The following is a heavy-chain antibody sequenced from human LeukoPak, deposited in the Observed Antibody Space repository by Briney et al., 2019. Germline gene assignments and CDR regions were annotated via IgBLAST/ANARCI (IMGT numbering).Heavy chain of an antibody. Sequence: PGGSLRLSCAASGFTVSSNYMSWVRQAPGKGLEWVSVIYSGGGTYYADSVKGRFTISRDNSKNTLDLQMNSLRAEDTAVYYCARGDHYDSSGYWVPFDYWGQGTLVTVSS. D-gene: IGHD3-22*01. CDR2: IYSGGGT. CDR3: ARGDHYDSSGYWVPFDY. J-gene: IGHJ4*02. CDR1: GFTVSSNY. V-gene: IGHV3-53*01.